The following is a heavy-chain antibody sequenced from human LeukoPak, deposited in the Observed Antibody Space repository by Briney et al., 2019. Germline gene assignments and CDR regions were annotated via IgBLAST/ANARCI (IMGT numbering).Heavy chain of an antibody. V-gene: IGHV4-59*01. Sequence: PSETLSLTCTVSGGSISSYYWSWIRQPPGKGLEWIGYIYYSGSTNYNPSLKSRVTISVDTSKNQFSLKLSSVTAADTAVYYCARVRQYDSSGYYSLPFDYWGQGTLVTVSS. CDR2: IYYSGST. J-gene: IGHJ4*02. CDR1: GGSISSYY. D-gene: IGHD3-22*01. CDR3: ARVRQYDSSGYYSLPFDY.